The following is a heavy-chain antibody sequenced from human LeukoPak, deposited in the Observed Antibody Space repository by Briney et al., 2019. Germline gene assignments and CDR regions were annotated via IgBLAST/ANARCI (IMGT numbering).Heavy chain of an antibody. D-gene: IGHD3-22*01. J-gene: IGHJ5*02. CDR3: AREGTYYDSSGYYVS. CDR2: ISGSGGTT. V-gene: IGHV3-23*01. Sequence: GGSLRLSCAASGFTFSSFAMTWVRQAPGKGLEWVSVISGSGGTTYYADSVKGRFTLSRDNSNRTLFLEMSSLRVEDTAVYYCAREGTYYDSSGYYVSWGQGTLVTVPS. CDR1: GFTFSSFA.